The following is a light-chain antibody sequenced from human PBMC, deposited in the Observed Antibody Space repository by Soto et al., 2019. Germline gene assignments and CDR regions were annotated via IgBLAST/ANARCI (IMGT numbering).Light chain of an antibody. Sequence: DIQMTQSPSTLSASVGDRVTITCRTSQSINNWLAWYQQKPGKAPKLLIYEASSLLSGVPSRFSGSGSGTEVTLTSSSLQPDDFADYYCQRYYSESSTFGQGTKLEI. CDR3: QRYYSESST. CDR1: QSINNW. J-gene: IGKJ2*01. V-gene: IGKV1-5*03. CDR2: EAS.